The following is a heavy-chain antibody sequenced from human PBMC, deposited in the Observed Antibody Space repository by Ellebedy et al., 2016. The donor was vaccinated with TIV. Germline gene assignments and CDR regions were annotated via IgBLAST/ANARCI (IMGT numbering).Heavy chain of an antibody. CDR1: GGSFSGYY. J-gene: IGHJ6*02. CDR2: INHSGST. CDR3: AINYGMDV. V-gene: IGHV4-34*01. Sequence: SQTLSLTCAVYGGSFSGYYWSWIRQPPGKGLEWIGEINHSGSTNYNPSLKSRVTVSVDTSKNQFSLKLSSVTAADTAVYYCAINYGMDVWGQGTTVTVSS.